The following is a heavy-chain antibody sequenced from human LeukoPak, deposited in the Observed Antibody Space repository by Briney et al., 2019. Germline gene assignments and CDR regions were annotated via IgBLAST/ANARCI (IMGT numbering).Heavy chain of an antibody. J-gene: IGHJ4*02. Sequence: SETLSLTCTVSGGSMSRYYWSWIRQTPGKVLEWIGYVYYSGNSKYNPSLKSRVTISVDTSKNQFSLKLTSMTPADTGVYYCARVYSGYEIDYWGQGTLVTVSS. CDR1: GGSMSRYY. CDR2: VYYSGNS. D-gene: IGHD5-12*01. V-gene: IGHV4-59*01. CDR3: ARVYSGYEIDY.